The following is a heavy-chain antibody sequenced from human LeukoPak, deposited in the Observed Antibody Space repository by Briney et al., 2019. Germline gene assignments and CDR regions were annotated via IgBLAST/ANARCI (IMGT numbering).Heavy chain of an antibody. J-gene: IGHJ3*02. Sequence: SETLSLTCAVSSQSIGNNYYWVWIRQPPGKGLEWIGSIYNTWSTHFNPSLKGRVTMSLDTPSNRFSLRLSSVTAADTAVYYCARNITMMVVPSGKKYDAFDIWATGQWSPSLQ. CDR1: SQSIGNNYY. V-gene: IGHV4-38-2*01. D-gene: IGHD3-22*01. CDR3: ARNITMMVVPSGKKYDAFDI. CDR2: IYNTWST.